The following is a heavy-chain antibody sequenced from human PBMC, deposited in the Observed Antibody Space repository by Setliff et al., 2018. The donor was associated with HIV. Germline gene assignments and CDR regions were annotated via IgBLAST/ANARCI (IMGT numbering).Heavy chain of an antibody. J-gene: IGHJ1*01. CDR3: AGAVAAGAEYFQR. CDR2: ISPDTSER. V-gene: IGHV3-7*01. Sequence: LRLSCSTSGFNFRDSWMSWLRLAPGKGLEWVANISPDTSERYSVDSVRGRFTVSRDNAKSSLYLQMSGLRTEDMAVYYCAGAVAAGAEYFQRWGQGTLVTVSS. D-gene: IGHD2-15*01. CDR1: GFNFRDSW.